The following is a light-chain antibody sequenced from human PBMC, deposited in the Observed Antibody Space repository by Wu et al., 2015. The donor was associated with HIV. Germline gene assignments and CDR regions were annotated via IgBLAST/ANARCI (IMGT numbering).Light chain of an antibody. CDR1: QTVTSGY. CDR3: QQRSNWPPIT. V-gene: IGKV3D-20*02. J-gene: IGKJ5*01. Sequence: EVVLTQSPGTLSLSPGERATLSCRSSQTVTSGYLAWYQQKPGQAPRLLIYGATSRAIDTPDRFSGSGSGTDFTLTISSVEPEDFAVYYCQQRSNWPPITFGQRTRLEIK. CDR2: GAT.